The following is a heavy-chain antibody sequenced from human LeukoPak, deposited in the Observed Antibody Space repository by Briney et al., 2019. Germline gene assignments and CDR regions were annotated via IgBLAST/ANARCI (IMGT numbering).Heavy chain of an antibody. D-gene: IGHD5-24*01. V-gene: IGHV3-48*03. CDR1: GFTFSSYE. CDR2: ISSSGSTI. CDR3: ARAGRDGYNIVDY. J-gene: IGHJ4*02. Sequence: PGGSLRLSCAASGFTFSSYEMNWVRQAPGKGLEWVSYISSSGSTIYYADSVKGRFTISRDNAKNTLYLQMNSLRAEDTAVYYCARAGRDGYNIVDYWGQGTLVTVSS.